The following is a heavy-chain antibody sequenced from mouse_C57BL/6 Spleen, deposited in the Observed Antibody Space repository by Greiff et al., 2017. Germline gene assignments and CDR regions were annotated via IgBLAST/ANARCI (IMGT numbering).Heavy chain of an antibody. J-gene: IGHJ4*01. D-gene: IGHD2-5*01. V-gene: IGHV3-1*01. Sequence: EVQLVESGPGMVKPSQSLSLTCTVTGNSITSGYDWHWIRHFPGNKLEWMGYISYSGSTNYNPSLKSRISITHDTSKNHFFLKLNSVTTEDTATYYCARGSNYDYAMDYWGQGTSVTVSS. CDR2: ISYSGST. CDR1: GNSITSGYD. CDR3: ARGSNYDYAMDY.